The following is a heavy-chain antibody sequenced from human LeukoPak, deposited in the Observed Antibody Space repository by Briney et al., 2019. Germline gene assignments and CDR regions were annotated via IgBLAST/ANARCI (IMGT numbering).Heavy chain of an antibody. V-gene: IGHV4-38-2*01. J-gene: IGHJ5*02. CDR2: FYHSVST. Sequence: SETLSLTCAVSGYSISSGYYWGWIRQPPGKGLEWIGSFYHSVSTYYNPSLKSRVTVSVDTSKIQFSLKLSSVTAADTAVYYCARAPPYYDILTGYYPNWFDPWGQGTLVTVSS. D-gene: IGHD3-9*01. CDR1: GYSISSGYY. CDR3: ARAPPYYDILTGYYPNWFDP.